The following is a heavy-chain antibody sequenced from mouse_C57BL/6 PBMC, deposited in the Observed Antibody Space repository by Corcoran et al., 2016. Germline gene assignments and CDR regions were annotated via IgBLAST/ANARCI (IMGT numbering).Heavy chain of an antibody. D-gene: IGHD1-1*01. Sequence: VQVLQSGPELVKPGASVKMSCKASGYSFTSYYIHWVKQRPGQGLEWIGWIYPGSGNTKYNEKFKGKATLTADTSSSTAYMQLSSLTSEDSAVYFCARWGRGLFAYWGQGTLVTVSA. J-gene: IGHJ3*01. CDR2: IYPGSGNT. CDR1: GYSFTSYY. CDR3: ARWGRGLFAY. V-gene: IGHV1-66*01.